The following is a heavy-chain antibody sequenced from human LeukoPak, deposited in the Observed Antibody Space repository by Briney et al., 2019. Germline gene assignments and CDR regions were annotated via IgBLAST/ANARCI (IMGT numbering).Heavy chain of an antibody. CDR1: GFTFSSYG. CDR3: ARDFGWSAITYYFDY. D-gene: IGHD6-19*01. CDR2: IRYDGSNK. V-gene: IGHV3-30*02. J-gene: IGHJ4*02. Sequence: SGGSPRLSCAASGFTFSSYGMHWVRQAPGKGLEWVAFIRYDGSNKYYADSVKGRFTISRDNSKNTLYLQMNSLRAEDTAVYYCARDFGWSAITYYFDYWGQGTLVTVSS.